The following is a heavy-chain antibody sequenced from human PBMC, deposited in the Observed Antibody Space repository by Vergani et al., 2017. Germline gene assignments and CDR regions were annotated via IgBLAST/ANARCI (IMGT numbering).Heavy chain of an antibody. D-gene: IGHD6-19*01. CDR3: ASGIAVAGTNYYYGMDV. CDR2: IIPIFGTA. V-gene: IGHV1-69*18. CDR1: GGTFSSYA. J-gene: IGHJ6*02. Sequence: QVQLVQSGAEVKKPGSSVKVSCKASGGTFSSYAISWVRQAPGQGLEWMGRIIPIFGTANYAQKFQGRVTITADESTSTAYMELSSLRSEDTAVYYWASGIAVAGTNYYYGMDVWGQGTTVTVSS.